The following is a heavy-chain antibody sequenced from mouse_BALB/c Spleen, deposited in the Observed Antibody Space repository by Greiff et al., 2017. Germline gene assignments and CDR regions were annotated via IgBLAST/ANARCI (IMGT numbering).Heavy chain of an antibody. V-gene: IGHV14-3*02. CDR3: ARSVYYGYYAMDV. D-gene: IGHD1-1*01. Sequence: VQLKQSGAELVQPGGSVKLSCTASGFNINDTYMHWVKQRPEQGLEWIGRIGPANGNTKYAPKFKGKATITADKSSNTDYLQLSSLTSEDTAVYCYARSVYYGYYAMDVWGEGTSVTVSS. J-gene: IGHJ4*01. CDR2: IGPANGNT. CDR1: GFNINDTY.